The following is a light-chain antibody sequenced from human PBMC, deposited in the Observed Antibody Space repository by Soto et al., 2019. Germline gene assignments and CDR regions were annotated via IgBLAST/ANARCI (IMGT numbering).Light chain of an antibody. CDR2: RNN. CDR3: SSYAGSNNFGV. CDR1: RSNIGRNF. J-gene: IGLJ1*01. Sequence: QSVLTQSPSASGTPGQRVTISCSGSRSNIGRNFAYWYQHVPGTAPRLLIQRNNERPSGVPDRFSGSKSGTSVSLAISGLRSDDEATYYCSSYAGSNNFGVFGTGTKVTVL. V-gene: IGLV1-47*01.